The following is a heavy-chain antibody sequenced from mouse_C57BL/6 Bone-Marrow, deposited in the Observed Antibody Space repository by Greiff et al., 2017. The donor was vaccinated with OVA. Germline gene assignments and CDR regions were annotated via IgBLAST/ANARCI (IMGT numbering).Heavy chain of an antibody. Sequence: VQLQQPGAELVKPGASVKLSCKASGYTFTSYWMQWVKQRPGQGLEWIGEIDPSDSYTNYNQKFKGKATLTVDTSSSTAYMQLSSLTSEDSAVYYCASGWEGYWGQGTTLTVSS. CDR1: GYTFTSYW. J-gene: IGHJ2*01. D-gene: IGHD4-1*01. V-gene: IGHV1-50*01. CDR3: ASGWEGY. CDR2: IDPSDSYT.